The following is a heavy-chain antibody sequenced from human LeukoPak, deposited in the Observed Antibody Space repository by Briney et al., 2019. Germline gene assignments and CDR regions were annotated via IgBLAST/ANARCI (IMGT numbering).Heavy chain of an antibody. CDR2: IIPIFGTA. Sequence: SVKVSCKASGYTFTSYYMHWVRQAPGQGLEWMGGIIPIFGTANYAQKFQGRVTITADKSTSTAYMELSSLRSEDTAVYYCARDHPTVYYFDYWGQGTLVTVSS. V-gene: IGHV1-69*06. CDR1: GYTFTSYY. CDR3: ARDHPTVYYFDY. D-gene: IGHD4-17*01. J-gene: IGHJ4*02.